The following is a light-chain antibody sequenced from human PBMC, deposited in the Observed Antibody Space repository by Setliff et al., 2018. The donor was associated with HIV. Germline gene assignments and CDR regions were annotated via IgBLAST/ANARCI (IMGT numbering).Light chain of an antibody. V-gene: IGLV2-14*03. J-gene: IGLJ1*01. CDR1: TNDVGNYNY. CDR3: SSCASSGTLMV. CDR2: DVT. Sequence: QSVLAQPASVSGSPGQSITVSCTGTTNDVGNYNYVSWYQQHPGKAPKLMIYDVTNRPSGVSNRFSGSKSANTASLTISGLQAEDEADYYCSSCASSGTLMVFGTGTKVTVL.